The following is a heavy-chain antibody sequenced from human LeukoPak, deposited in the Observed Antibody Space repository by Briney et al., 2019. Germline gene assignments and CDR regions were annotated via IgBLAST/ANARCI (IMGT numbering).Heavy chain of an antibody. CDR1: GYNFGEYD. J-gene: IGHJ3*02. D-gene: IGHD3-16*02. V-gene: IGHV3-11*04. CDR2: ISHTGTTM. CDR3: ARGLLGELSFRVGAFDI. Sequence: PGRSLRLSCTASGYNFGEYDLSWFRQAPGKGLEWVSYISHTGTTMYYADSVKGRFTLSRDNARNSLYLQMNSLRAEDTAVYYCARGLLGELSFRVGAFDIWGQGTMVTVSS.